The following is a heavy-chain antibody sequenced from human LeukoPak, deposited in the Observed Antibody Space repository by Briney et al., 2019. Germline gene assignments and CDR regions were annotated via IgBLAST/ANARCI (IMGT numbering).Heavy chain of an antibody. CDR3: ARISIAIVPAYFDY. CDR1: GGSISSSSYQ. J-gene: IGHJ4*02. D-gene: IGHD2-2*01. CDR2: FYYSGNT. Sequence: SETLSLTCTVSGGSISSSSYQWGWIRQPPGKGLEWIGSFYYSGNTYYSPSLKSRVTVSVDTSKNLFSLNLTSVTAADTAVYYCARISIAIVPAYFDYRGQGTLVTVSS. V-gene: IGHV4-39*01.